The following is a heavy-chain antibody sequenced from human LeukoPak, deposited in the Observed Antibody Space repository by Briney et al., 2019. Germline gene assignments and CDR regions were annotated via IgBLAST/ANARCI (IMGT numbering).Heavy chain of an antibody. CDR2: IYSGGST. J-gene: IGHJ4*02. Sequence: GGSMRLSCAASGFTVSSNYMSWVRQAPGKGLEWVSVIYSGGSTYYADSVKGRFTISRDNSKNTLYLQMNSLRAEDTAVYYCARGLVGATVVDYWGQGTLVTVSS. CDR1: GFTVSSNY. CDR3: ARGLVGATVVDY. D-gene: IGHD1-26*01. V-gene: IGHV3-53*01.